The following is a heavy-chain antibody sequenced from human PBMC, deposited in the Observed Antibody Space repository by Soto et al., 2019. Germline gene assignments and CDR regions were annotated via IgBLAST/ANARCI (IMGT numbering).Heavy chain of an antibody. CDR1: GFTFSDYA. J-gene: IGHJ4*02. CDR2: ISSSGGST. D-gene: IGHD3-3*01. V-gene: IGHV3-23*01. CDR3: AKDLNQITIFHY. Sequence: GGSLRLSCAASGFTFSDYAMSWVRQAPGKGLEWVSAISSSGGSTYYADSVQGRFTISRDNSKNKLYLQMNNLRADDTAVYYCAKDLNQITIFHYWGQGTLVTVSS.